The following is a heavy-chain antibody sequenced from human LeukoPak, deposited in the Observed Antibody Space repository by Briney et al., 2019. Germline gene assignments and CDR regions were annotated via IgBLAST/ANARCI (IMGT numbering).Heavy chain of an antibody. V-gene: IGHV4-59*01. D-gene: IGHD3-3*01. J-gene: IGHJ6*02. CDR3: ARDLGRGFFNGMDV. CDR2: VYYSGST. Sequence: SETLSLTCTVSGGSISDYYWNWLRQPPGKGLEWIGYVYYSGSTKYNPSFKSRVIISEDTSKNQFSLKLSSVTAADTAVYYCARDLGRGFFNGMDVWGQGTTVTVSS. CDR1: GGSISDYY.